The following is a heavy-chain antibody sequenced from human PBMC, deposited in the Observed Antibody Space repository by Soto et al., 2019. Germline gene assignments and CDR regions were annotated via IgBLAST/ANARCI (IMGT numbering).Heavy chain of an antibody. J-gene: IGHJ4*02. CDR3: AKNPPYYYGSGSLTFDY. V-gene: IGHV3-23*01. CDR2: ISGSGGGT. Sequence: EVQLLESGGGLVQPGGSLRLSCAASGFTFSSYAMSWVRQAPGKGLEWVSAISGSGGGTYYADSVKGRFTISRDNSKTTLSLQMNSLRAEDTAVYYCAKNPPYYYGSGSLTFDYWGQGTLVTVSS. D-gene: IGHD3-10*01. CDR1: GFTFSSYA.